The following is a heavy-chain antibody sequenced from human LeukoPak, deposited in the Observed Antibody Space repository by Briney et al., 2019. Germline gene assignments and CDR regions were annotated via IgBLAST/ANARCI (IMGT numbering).Heavy chain of an antibody. CDR1: GFTFSSYA. CDR3: ARDAEYSSGWFAFDY. V-gene: IGHV3-30*04. CDR2: ISYDGSNK. Sequence: GRSLRLSCAASGFTFSSYAMHWVRQAPGKGLEWVAVISYDGSNKYYADSVKGRFTISRDNPKNTLYLQMNSLRAEDTAVYYCARDAEYSSGWFAFDYWGQGTLVTVSS. J-gene: IGHJ4*02. D-gene: IGHD6-19*01.